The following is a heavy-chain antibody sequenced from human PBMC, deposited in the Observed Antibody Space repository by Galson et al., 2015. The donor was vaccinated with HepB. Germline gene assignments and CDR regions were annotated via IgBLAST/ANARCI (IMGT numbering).Heavy chain of an antibody. J-gene: IGHJ1*01. CDR2: ISSSGASA. CDR3: ARSYSSSWFIYFQH. CDR1: GFTFGAYW. V-gene: IGHV3-11*01. Sequence: SLRLSCAASGFTFGAYWMSWIRQAPGKGLEWVSYISSSGASAYYADSVKGRFTIPRDNAKNSLNLQMNSLRAEDTAVYYCARSYSSSWFIYFQHWGQGTLVTVSS. D-gene: IGHD6-13*01.